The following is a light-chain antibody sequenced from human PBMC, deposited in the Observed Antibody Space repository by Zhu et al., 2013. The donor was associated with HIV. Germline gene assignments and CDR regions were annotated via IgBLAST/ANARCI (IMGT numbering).Light chain of an antibody. CDR2: RAS. CDR1: QSISSSY. CDR3: QIRTNWPPIT. V-gene: IGKV3D-20*02. J-gene: IGKJ5*01. Sequence: EIVLTQSPGTLSLSPGERATLSCRASQSISSSYLAWFQQRPGQPPRFLIFRASSRATGIPARFSGSGSGTDFTLTISSLEPEDFAVYFCQIRTNWPPITFGQGTRIEVK.